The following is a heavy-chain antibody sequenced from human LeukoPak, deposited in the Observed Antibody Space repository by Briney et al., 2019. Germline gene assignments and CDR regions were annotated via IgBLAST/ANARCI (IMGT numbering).Heavy chain of an antibody. J-gene: IGHJ6*04. CDR2: INPSGGST. CDR1: GYTFTSYY. CDR3: ARDLPDMVMTGYRYYDDYGMDV. D-gene: IGHD3-9*01. V-gene: IGHV1-46*01. Sequence: ASVKVSCTASGYTFTSYYMHWVRQAPGQGLEWMGIINPSGGSTSYAQKFQGRVTMTRDTSTSTVYMELSSLRAEDTAVYYCARDLPDMVMTGYRYYDDYGMDVWGKGTTVTVAS.